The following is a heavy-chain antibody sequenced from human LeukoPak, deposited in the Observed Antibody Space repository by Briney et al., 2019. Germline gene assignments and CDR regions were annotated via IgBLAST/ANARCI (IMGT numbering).Heavy chain of an antibody. CDR1: GFTLSSYA. CDR2: ISGRGSSI. V-gene: IGHV3-23*01. J-gene: IGHJ4*02. CDR3: AKWRDAARHYFDY. Sequence: GGSLRLSCAASGFTLSSYAMSWVRQAPGKGLEWVSVISGRGSSIYYADSVKGRFTISRDISKNTQYLQMNSLRAEDTAVYYRAKWRDAARHYFDYWGQGTLVTVSS. D-gene: IGHD6-6*01.